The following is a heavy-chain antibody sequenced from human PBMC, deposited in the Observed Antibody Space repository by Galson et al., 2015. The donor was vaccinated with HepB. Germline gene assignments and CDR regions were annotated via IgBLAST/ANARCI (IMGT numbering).Heavy chain of an antibody. Sequence: SLRLSCAASGFTFSTSTMNWLRQAPGKGLEWVSYISSDGRTLYYADSVKGRFTISRDNAKNSLYLQMSSLRTDDTARYYCARVGFDPRGYSSYWYFDCSGRGTLVAGAS. J-gene: IGHJ2*01. CDR2: ISSDGRTL. CDR1: GFTFSTST. CDR3: ARVGFDPRGYSSYWYFDC. D-gene: IGHD2-15*01. V-gene: IGHV3-48*04.